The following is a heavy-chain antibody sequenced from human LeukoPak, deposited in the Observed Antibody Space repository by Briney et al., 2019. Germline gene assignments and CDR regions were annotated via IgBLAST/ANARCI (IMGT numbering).Heavy chain of an antibody. CDR1: GFTFSSYW. V-gene: IGHV3-7*04. D-gene: IGHD3-10*01. Sequence: PRGSLRLSCSASGFTFSSYWMSWVRQAPGKGLDWVSNIEADGSDKYYVDSAKGRFPISRDNAKNSLYPRMNSLRAEDTAVYYCAREDGVDGYGMDVWGQGTTVTVSS. CDR2: IEADGSDK. CDR3: AREDGVDGYGMDV. J-gene: IGHJ6*02.